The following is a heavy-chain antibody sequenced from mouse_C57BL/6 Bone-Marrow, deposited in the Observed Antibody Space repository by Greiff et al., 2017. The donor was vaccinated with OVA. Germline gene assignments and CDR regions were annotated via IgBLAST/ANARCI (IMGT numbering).Heavy chain of an antibody. CDR2: INPSNGGT. Sequence: VQLQQPGTELVKPGASVKLSCKASGYTFTSYWMHWVKQRPGQGLEWIGNINPSNGGTNYNEKFKSKATLTVDKSSSTAYMQLSSLTSEDSAVYYCARGDYGSSYVGDYFDYWGQGTTLTVSS. J-gene: IGHJ2*01. D-gene: IGHD1-1*01. V-gene: IGHV1-53*01. CDR1: GYTFTSYW. CDR3: ARGDYGSSYVGDYFDY.